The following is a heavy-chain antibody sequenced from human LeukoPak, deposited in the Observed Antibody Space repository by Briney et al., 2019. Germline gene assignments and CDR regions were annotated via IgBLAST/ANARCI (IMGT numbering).Heavy chain of an antibody. CDR1: GFTFSCYA. J-gene: IGHJ6*02. V-gene: IGHV3-30*02. Sequence: GGSLRLSCATSGFTFSCYAMHWVRQAPGRGLEWVALIRSDTTSKYYADSVKGRFTVSRDNSKNTLYLQMNSLRPEDTAVYHCAKDRDGSGTYEKFLDVWGQGTMVTVSS. D-gene: IGHD3-10*01. CDR2: IRSDTTSK. CDR3: AKDRDGSGTYEKFLDV.